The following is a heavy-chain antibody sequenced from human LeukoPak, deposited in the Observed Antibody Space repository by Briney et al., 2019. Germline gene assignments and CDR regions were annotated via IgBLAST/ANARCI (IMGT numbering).Heavy chain of an antibody. V-gene: IGHV6-1*01. J-gene: IGHJ4*02. Sequence: SQTLSLTCAISGDSVSSNSAAWNWIRQSPSRGLEWLGRTYYRSKWYNEYAVSVKSRITINPDTSKNHFSLQLNSVTPEDAAVYYCARGHEYSSGWYHFDFWGQGTLVTVSS. CDR1: GDSVSSNSAA. CDR3: ARGHEYSSGWYHFDF. CDR2: TYYRSKWYN. D-gene: IGHD6-19*01.